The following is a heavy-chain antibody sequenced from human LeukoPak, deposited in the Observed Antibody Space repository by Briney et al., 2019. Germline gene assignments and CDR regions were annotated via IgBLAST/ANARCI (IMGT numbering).Heavy chain of an antibody. Sequence: PGGSLRLSCAASGFTFSSYGMHWVRQAPGKGLDWVAVISYDGSNKYYADSVKGRFTISRDNSKNTLYLQMNSLRAEDTTVYYCAKIGPNGDDYWGQGTLVAVSS. J-gene: IGHJ4*02. D-gene: IGHD4-17*01. V-gene: IGHV3-30*18. CDR3: AKIGPNGDDY. CDR2: ISYDGSNK. CDR1: GFTFSSYG.